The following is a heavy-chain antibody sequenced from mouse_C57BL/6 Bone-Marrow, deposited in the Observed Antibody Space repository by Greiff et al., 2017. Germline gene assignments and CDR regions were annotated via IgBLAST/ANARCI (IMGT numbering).Heavy chain of an antibody. V-gene: IGHV14-3*01. CDR1: GFNIKNTY. CDR3: ARFWFAY. CDR2: IDPANGNT. J-gene: IGHJ3*01. Sequence: VQLQQSVAELVRPGASVKLSCTASGFNIKNTYMRWVKQRPEQGLEWIGRIDPANGNTKYAPKFKGKATITADTSSNTAYLQLCSLTSEDTAIYYCARFWFAYWGQGTLVTVSA.